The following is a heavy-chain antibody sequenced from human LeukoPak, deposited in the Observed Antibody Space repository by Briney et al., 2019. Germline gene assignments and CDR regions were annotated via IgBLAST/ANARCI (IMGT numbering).Heavy chain of an antibody. CDR1: GFTVSSSY. D-gene: IGHD6-13*01. CDR2: IYSGGTT. Sequence: QPGGSLRLSCAASGFTVSSSYMSWVRQAPGKGLEWVSVIYSGGTTYYADSVKGRFTISRDDSKNTLYLQMNDLRGEDMAVYFCARGSSAASAWGQGTLVTVSS. CDR3: ARGSSAASA. V-gene: IGHV3-66*01. J-gene: IGHJ4*02.